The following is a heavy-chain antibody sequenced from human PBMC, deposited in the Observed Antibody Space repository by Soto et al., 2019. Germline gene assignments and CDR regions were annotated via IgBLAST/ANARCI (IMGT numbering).Heavy chain of an antibody. J-gene: IGHJ6*02. D-gene: IGHD3-10*01. CDR2: IYTSGST. CDR1: GGSISSYY. CDR3: ASTYGSGSKGYYYYGMDV. Sequence: SETLSLTCTVSGGSISSYYWSWIRQPAGKGLEWIGRIYTSGSTNYNPSLKSRVTMSVDTSKNQFSLKLSSVTAADTAVYYCASTYGSGSKGYYYYGMDVWGQGTTVTVS. V-gene: IGHV4-4*07.